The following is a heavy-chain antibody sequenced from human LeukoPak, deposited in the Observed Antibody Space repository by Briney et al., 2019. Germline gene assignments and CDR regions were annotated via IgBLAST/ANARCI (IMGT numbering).Heavy chain of an antibody. V-gene: IGHV1-2*02. D-gene: IGHD1-1*01. CDR3: AGPTTHSYYYYYMDV. J-gene: IGHJ6*03. Sequence: GASVKVSCKASGYTFTGYYMPWVRQAPGQGLEWMGWINPNSGGTNYAQKFQGRVTMTRDTSISTAYMELSRLRSDDTAVYYCAGPTTHSYYYYYMDVWGKGTTVTVSS. CDR1: GYTFTGYY. CDR2: INPNSGGT.